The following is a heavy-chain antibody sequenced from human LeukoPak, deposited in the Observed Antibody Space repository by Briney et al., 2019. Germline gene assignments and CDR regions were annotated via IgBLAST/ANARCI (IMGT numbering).Heavy chain of an antibody. J-gene: IGHJ4*02. CDR1: GFTFSSYA. CDR3: VKGISDGSYHFDY. Sequence: GGSLRLSCAASGFTFSSYAMSWVRQAPGKGLEWVSAISGSGGGAGTYYADSVKGRFTISRDNSNNPLYVQMNSLRAEDTAVYYCVKGISDGSYHFDYWGQGTLVTVSS. D-gene: IGHD1-26*01. CDR2: ISGSGGGAGT. V-gene: IGHV3-23*01.